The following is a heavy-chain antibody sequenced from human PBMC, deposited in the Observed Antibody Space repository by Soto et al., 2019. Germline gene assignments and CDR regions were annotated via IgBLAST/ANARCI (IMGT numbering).Heavy chain of an antibody. CDR3: SSVSVAVPATTPYFAY. V-gene: IGHV4-61*08. Sequence: PSETLSLTCTVSGVSVNSGDYYWSWIRQPPGKGLVWIGYFYYSGITNYNPSLKSRVTISADTSKNQFSLKLRSVTAADAAVYFCSSVSVAVPATTPYFAYWCHGTPVT. D-gene: IGHD2-2*02. CDR2: FYYSGIT. CDR1: GVSVNSGDYY. J-gene: IGHJ4*01.